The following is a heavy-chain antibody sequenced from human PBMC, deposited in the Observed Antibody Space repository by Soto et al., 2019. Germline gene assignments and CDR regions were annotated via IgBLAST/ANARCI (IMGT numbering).Heavy chain of an antibody. CDR2: ISISSTI. V-gene: IGHV3-48*02. CDR3: AAYSGWSFDF. J-gene: IGHJ4*02. CDR1: GFTFNKYG. Sequence: EVQLVESGGGLVRPGGSLRLSCGASGFTFNKYGMNWVRQAPGKGLQWISYISISSTIFYADSVKGRFTTSRDNAKNSLYLQMNSLRDADTAVYYCAAYSGWSFDFWGQGTLVTVSS. D-gene: IGHD6-19*01.